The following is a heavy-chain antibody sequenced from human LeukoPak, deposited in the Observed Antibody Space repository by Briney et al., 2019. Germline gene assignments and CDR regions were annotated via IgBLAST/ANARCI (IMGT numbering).Heavy chain of an antibody. CDR3: AKDMGRGWCYFDY. CDR2: FTGGEGIT. Sequence: GGSLRLSCAASGFTFSTYAMSWVRQAPGKGLEWVSTFTGGEGITHYAASVKGRFTISRDNSKNTLYLQMNSLRVEDTAVYYCAKDMGRGWCYFDYWGQGTLVTVSS. V-gene: IGHV3-23*01. D-gene: IGHD6-19*01. J-gene: IGHJ4*02. CDR1: GFTFSTYA.